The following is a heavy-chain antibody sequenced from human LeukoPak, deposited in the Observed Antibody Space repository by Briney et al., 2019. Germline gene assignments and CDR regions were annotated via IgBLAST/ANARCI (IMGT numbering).Heavy chain of an antibody. CDR2: IRSKAYGGTT. CDR3: TAYYYDSSGPADFDY. V-gene: IGHV3-49*03. D-gene: IGHD3-22*01. J-gene: IGHJ4*02. Sequence: GGSLSLSCTASGFTFGDYAMSWFRQAPGKGLEWVGFIRSKAYGGTTEYAASVKGRFTISRDDSKSIAYLQMNSLKTEDTAVYYCTAYYYDSSGPADFDYWGQGTLVTVSS. CDR1: GFTFGDYA.